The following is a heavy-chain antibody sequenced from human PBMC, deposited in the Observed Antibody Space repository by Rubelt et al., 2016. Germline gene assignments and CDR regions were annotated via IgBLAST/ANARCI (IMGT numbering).Heavy chain of an antibody. Sequence: QVQLQESGPGLVKPSQTLSLTCPVSGGSISSGGSYWSWIRQHPGKGLGWIRYINYSGSTYYNQSIKRQVTISVDTSKNQCSRTQSARTAADTAGQYCATIGHGGNYLFDHWGQGTLVTVSS. D-gene: IGHD4-23*01. CDR2: INYSGST. J-gene: IGHJ4*02. V-gene: IGHV4-31*01. CDR3: ATIGHGGNYLFDH. CDR1: GGSISSGGSY.